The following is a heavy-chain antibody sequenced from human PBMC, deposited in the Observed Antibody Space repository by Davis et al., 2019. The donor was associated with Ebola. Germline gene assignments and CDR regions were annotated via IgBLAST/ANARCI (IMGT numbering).Heavy chain of an antibody. V-gene: IGHV1-69*13. CDR1: GGTFRSDA. CDR3: ARDIYSSSFMYGMDV. Sequence: SVKVSCKASGGTFRSDAFSWVRQAPGQGLEWMGGIIPLLGSAKYAQKFQDRVSITADESTSTAYMEVNGLISEDTAIYYCARDIYSSSFMYGMDVWGQGTTVTV. D-gene: IGHD6-6*01. CDR2: IIPLLGSA. J-gene: IGHJ6*02.